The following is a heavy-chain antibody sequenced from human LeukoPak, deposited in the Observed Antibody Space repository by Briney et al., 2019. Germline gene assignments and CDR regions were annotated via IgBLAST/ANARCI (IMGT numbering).Heavy chain of an antibody. Sequence: GGSLRLSCAASGFTFSSYAMSWVRQAPGKGLEWVSAISGSGGSTYYADSVKGRFTISRDSSKNTLYLQMNSLRAEDTAVYYCAKGLVGNWNYDWFDPWGQGTLVTVSS. V-gene: IGHV3-23*01. CDR1: GFTFSSYA. D-gene: IGHD1-7*01. CDR2: ISGSGGST. J-gene: IGHJ5*02. CDR3: AKGLVGNWNYDWFDP.